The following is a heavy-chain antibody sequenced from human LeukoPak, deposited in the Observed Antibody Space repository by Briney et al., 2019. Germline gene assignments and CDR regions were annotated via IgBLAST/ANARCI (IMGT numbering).Heavy chain of an antibody. CDR3: ARDLDYYDGSGYR. CDR2: ISYDGSNK. J-gene: IGHJ4*02. D-gene: IGHD3-22*01. Sequence: GRSLRLSCAASGFTFSSYAMHWVRQAPGKGLEGVAVISYDGSNKYYADSVKGRFTISRDNSKNTLYLQMNSLRAEDTAVYYCARDLDYYDGSGYRWGQGTLVTVSS. CDR1: GFTFSSYA. V-gene: IGHV3-30-3*01.